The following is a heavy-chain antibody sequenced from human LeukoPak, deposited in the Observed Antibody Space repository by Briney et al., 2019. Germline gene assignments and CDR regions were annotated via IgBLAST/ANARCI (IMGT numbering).Heavy chain of an antibody. V-gene: IGHV4-34*01. CDR3: AGVDSYFYDSSGYYLLDY. CDR2: INHSGST. CDR1: GGSFSGYY. J-gene: IGHJ4*02. D-gene: IGHD3-22*01. Sequence: PSETLSLTCAVYGGSFSGYYWSWIRQPPGKGLEWIGEINHSGSTNYNPSLKSRVTISVDTSKNQFSLKLSSVTAADTAVYYCAGVDSYFYDSSGYYLLDYWGQGTLVTVSS.